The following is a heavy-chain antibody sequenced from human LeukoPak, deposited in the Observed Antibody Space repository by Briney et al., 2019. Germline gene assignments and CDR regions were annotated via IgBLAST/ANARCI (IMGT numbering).Heavy chain of an antibody. CDR2: IYYSGST. CDR3: ARDRGYSYGHTFDY. D-gene: IGHD5-18*01. Sequence: SETLSLTCTVSGGSISSYYWSWIRQPPGKGLEWIGYIYYSGSTNYNPSLKSRVTISVDTSKNQFSLKLSSVTAADTAVYYCARDRGYSYGHTFDYWGQGTLVTVSS. J-gene: IGHJ4*02. CDR1: GGSISSYY. V-gene: IGHV4-59*01.